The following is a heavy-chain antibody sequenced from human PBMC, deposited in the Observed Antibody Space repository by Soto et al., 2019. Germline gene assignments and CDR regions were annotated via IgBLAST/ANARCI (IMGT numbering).Heavy chain of an antibody. CDR2: ISGSGGST. V-gene: IGHV3-23*01. CDR1: GFTFSSHA. Sequence: EVQLLESGGGLVQPGGSLRLSCVASGFTFSSHARSWVRQAPGKGLEWVSGISGSGGSTYYAASVQGRFSISRDNSENTLYLQMNSRRVEDTDVYYCAKGIGVSVAGTDYWGQGTLVSVSS. D-gene: IGHD6-19*01. CDR3: AKGIGVSVAGTDY. J-gene: IGHJ4*02.